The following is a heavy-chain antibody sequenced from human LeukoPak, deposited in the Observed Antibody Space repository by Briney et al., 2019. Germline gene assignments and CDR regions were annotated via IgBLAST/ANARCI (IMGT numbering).Heavy chain of an antibody. J-gene: IGHJ3*02. CDR2: ISAYNGNT. Sequence: ASVKVSCKASGYTFTSYGISRVRQAPGQGLEWMGWISAYNGNTNYALKLQGRVTMTTDTSTSTAYMELRSLRSDDTAVYYCARVGSGSIGDAFDIWGQGTMVTVSS. D-gene: IGHD1-26*01. CDR3: ARVGSGSIGDAFDI. CDR1: GYTFTSYG. V-gene: IGHV1-18*01.